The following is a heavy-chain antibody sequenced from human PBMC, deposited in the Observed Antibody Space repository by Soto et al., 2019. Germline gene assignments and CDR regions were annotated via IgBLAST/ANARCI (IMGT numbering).Heavy chain of an antibody. J-gene: IGHJ5*02. Sequence: GASVKVSCKASGYTFTSYAMHWVRQAPGQRLEWMGWINAGNGNTKYSQKFKGRVTITRDTSASTAYMELSSLRSEDTAVYYCARASLPIAAAGSLVDPWGQGTLVTVSS. CDR3: ARASLPIAAAGSLVDP. CDR1: GYTFTSYA. CDR2: INAGNGNT. D-gene: IGHD6-13*01. V-gene: IGHV1-3*01.